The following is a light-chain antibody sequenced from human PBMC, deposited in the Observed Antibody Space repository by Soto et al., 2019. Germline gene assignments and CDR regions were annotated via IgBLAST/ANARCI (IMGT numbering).Light chain of an antibody. Sequence: DIQMTQSPSSLSAFVGDRVTVTCRASQVISSWLGWYQQRPGKAPRLLIYAASSLQRGVPSRFSGSGSGTHFTLTISSLQPEDFGTYYCQQANSFPLTFGGGTKVDIK. J-gene: IGKJ4*01. V-gene: IGKV1-12*01. CDR3: QQANSFPLT. CDR2: AAS. CDR1: QVISSW.